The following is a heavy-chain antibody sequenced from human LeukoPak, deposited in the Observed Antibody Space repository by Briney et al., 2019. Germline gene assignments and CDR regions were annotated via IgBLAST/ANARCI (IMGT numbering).Heavy chain of an antibody. V-gene: IGHV1-8*01. D-gene: IGHD6-13*01. J-gene: IGHJ4*02. CDR2: MNPNSGNT. Sequence: ASVKVSCKASGYTFTSYDINWVRQATGQGLEWMGWMNPNSGNTGYAQKFQGRVTMTRDTSTSTVYMELSSLRSEDTAVYYCARSMGSSSWYAVDYWGQGTLVTVSS. CDR3: ARSMGSSSWYAVDY. CDR1: GYTFTSYD.